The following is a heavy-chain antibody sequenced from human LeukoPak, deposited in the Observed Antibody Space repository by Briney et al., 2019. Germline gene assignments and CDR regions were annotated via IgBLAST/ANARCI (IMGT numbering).Heavy chain of an antibody. Sequence: SETLSLTCTVSGGSISSGGYYWSWIGQHPGEGLEWIGYIYYSGSTYYNPSLKSRVTISVDTSKNQFSLKLSSVTAADTAVYYCARGVTYSRDFDYWGQGTLVTVSS. J-gene: IGHJ4*02. D-gene: IGHD6-13*01. CDR1: GGSISSGGYY. V-gene: IGHV4-31*03. CDR3: ARGVTYSRDFDY. CDR2: IYYSGST.